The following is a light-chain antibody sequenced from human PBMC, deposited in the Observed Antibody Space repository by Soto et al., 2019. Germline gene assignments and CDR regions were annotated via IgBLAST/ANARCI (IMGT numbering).Light chain of an antibody. CDR3: QQYNNWART. V-gene: IGKV3-15*01. J-gene: IGKJ1*01. CDR2: GAS. Sequence: ELVMTQSPATLSVSPGERDTLSRRASQSVSNNLAWYQQKPGQAPRLLMYGASTRATGIPARFSGSGSGTEYTLTISSLQSADFAVYFCQQYNNWARTFGQGTKVDIK. CDR1: QSVSNN.